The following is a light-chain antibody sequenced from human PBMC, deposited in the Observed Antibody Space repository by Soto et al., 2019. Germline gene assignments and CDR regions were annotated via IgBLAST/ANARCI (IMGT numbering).Light chain of an antibody. CDR3: TQYGTPEII. Sequence: DIVLTQSPDTLSLSPGNRATLSCRASQSLTNSYMAWYQVKPGQAPRLLIYDTSSRATGIPDRFSGSGSGTDSNITIPRLEPEDFAVFYCTQYGTPEIIFGQGTRMESK. V-gene: IGKV3-20*01. J-gene: IGKJ5*01. CDR2: DTS. CDR1: QSLTNSY.